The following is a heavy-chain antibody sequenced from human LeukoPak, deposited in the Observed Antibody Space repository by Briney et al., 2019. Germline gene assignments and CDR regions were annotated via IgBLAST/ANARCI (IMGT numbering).Heavy chain of an antibody. CDR1: GFIFRNYA. CDR2: ITGDGGTS. V-gene: IGHV3-23*01. Sequence: TGGSLRLSCVASGFIFRNYAMSWVRQAPGKGLEWVSAITGDGGTSYYLDSVKGRLTISRDNSENTLFLQMNSLRAEVTALYYCAKDAATSGWPIDYWGQGTLVTVSS. CDR3: AKDAATSGWPIDY. J-gene: IGHJ4*02. D-gene: IGHD6-19*01.